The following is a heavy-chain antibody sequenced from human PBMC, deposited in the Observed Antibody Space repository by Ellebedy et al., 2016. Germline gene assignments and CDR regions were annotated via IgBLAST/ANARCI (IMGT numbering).Heavy chain of an antibody. CDR2: ISWNSGSI. CDR3: AKEIPAGYFDY. J-gene: IGHJ4*02. Sequence: GGSLRLXCAASGFTFDDYAMHWVRQAPGKGLEWVSGISWNSGSIGYADSVKGRFTISRDNSKNTLYLQMNSLRAEDTAVYYCAKEIPAGYFDYWGQGTLATVSS. CDR1: GFTFDDYA. V-gene: IGHV3-9*01. D-gene: IGHD2-21*01.